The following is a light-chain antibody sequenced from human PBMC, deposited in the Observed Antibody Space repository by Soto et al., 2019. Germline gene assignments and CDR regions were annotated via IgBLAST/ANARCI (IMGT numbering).Light chain of an antibody. CDR3: QQYGISPAT. Sequence: EIVLTQSPGTLALSPGERATRSCRASQSVRSSYLAWHQQKPGQAPRLLIYGASSRATGIPDRFSGSGSGPDFTLTTSRLETEDFAVYYCQQYGISPATFGPGTKMEIK. J-gene: IGKJ1*01. CDR2: GAS. CDR1: QSVRSSY. V-gene: IGKV3-20*01.